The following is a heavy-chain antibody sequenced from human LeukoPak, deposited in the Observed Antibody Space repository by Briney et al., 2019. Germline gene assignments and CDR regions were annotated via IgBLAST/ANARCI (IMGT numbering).Heavy chain of an antibody. D-gene: IGHD5-12*01. J-gene: IGHJ4*02. CDR3: ARDGWFRGDIVATIS. CDR2: IYTSGST. Sequence: PSEILSPTCTVSGGSISSYYWSWIRQPAGKGLEWIGRIYTSGSTNYNPSLKSRVTMSVDTSKNQFSLKLSSVTAADTAVYYCARDGWFRGDIVATISWGQGTLVTVSS. CDR1: GGSISSYY. V-gene: IGHV4-4*07.